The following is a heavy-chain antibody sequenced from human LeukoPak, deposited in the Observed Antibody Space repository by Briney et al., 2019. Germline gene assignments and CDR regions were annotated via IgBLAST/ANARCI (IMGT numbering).Heavy chain of an antibody. Sequence: SETLSLTCAVYGGSFSGYYWSWIRQPPGKGLEWIGEINHSGSTNYNPSLKSRVTISVDTSKNQFSLQLKSVTPEDTAVYYCARMVGLVSDFWGQGTLVTVSS. V-gene: IGHV4-34*01. J-gene: IGHJ4*02. D-gene: IGHD3-10*01. CDR2: INHSGST. CDR1: GGSFSGYY. CDR3: ARMVGLVSDF.